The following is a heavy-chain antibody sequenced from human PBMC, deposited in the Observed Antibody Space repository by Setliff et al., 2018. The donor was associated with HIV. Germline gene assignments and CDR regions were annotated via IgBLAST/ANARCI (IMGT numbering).Heavy chain of an antibody. CDR2: IYYSGST. CDR1: GGSISSGDYY. Sequence: SETLSLTCTVSGGSISSGDYYWSWIRQPPGKGLEWIGYIYYSGSTYYNPSLKSRVTISVDTSQNQFSLKLSSVTAADTAIYYCARGLRYGQGYFYYIMDVWGQGTTVTVSS. V-gene: IGHV4-30-4*08. CDR3: ARGLRYGQGYFYYIMDV. J-gene: IGHJ6*02. D-gene: IGHD3-9*01.